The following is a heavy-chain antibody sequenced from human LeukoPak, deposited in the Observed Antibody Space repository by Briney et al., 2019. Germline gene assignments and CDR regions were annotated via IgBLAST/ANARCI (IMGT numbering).Heavy chain of an antibody. J-gene: IGHJ4*02. CDR3: AKPEYYDSSGSYFDY. V-gene: IGHV3-30*18. D-gene: IGHD3-22*01. CDR1: GFTFSNYG. CDR2: ISYDGSNK. Sequence: GRSLRLSCAASGFTFSNYGMHWVRQAPGKGVEWVAVISYDGSNKYYTDSVKGRVTISRDNSKNTLYLQMNSLRAEDAAVYYCAKPEYYDSSGSYFDYWGQGSLVTVSS.